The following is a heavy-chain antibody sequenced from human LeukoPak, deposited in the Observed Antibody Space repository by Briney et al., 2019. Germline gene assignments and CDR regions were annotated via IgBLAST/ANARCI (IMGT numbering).Heavy chain of an antibody. CDR2: IIPIFGTA. Sequence: SVKVSCKASGGTFSSYAISWVRQAPGQGLEWMGGIIPIFGTANYAQKFQGRVTITTDESTSTAYMELSSLRSEDTAVYYCARFFRDKLEPPFDIWGQGTMVTVSS. V-gene: IGHV1-69*05. CDR1: GGTFSSYA. J-gene: IGHJ3*02. CDR3: ARFFRDKLEPPFDI. D-gene: IGHD1-26*01.